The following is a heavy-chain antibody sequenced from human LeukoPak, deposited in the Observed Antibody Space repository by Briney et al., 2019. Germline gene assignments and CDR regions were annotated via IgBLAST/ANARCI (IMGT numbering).Heavy chain of an antibody. V-gene: IGHV3-21*01. CDR3: ARDQKSGSGRHFDY. CDR2: LRGSSAYI. Sequence: GGSLRLSCAASGFTFSTYSMNWVRQAPGKGLEWVSSLRGSSAYIHSTDSVKGRFTISRDNAKNALYLQMKNLRAEDTAVYYCARDQKSGSGRHFDYWAREPWSPSPQ. J-gene: IGHJ4*02. CDR1: GFTFSTYS. D-gene: IGHD1-14*01.